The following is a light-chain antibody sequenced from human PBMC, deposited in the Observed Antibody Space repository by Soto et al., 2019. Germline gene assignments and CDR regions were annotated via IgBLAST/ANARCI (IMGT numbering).Light chain of an antibody. CDR3: QQYDNWPPYT. CDR2: GAS. CDR1: QSVGSA. J-gene: IGKJ2*01. Sequence: EIVMTRSPATLSVSPGERATLSCRASQSVGSALSWYQQKPDQAPRLLIYGASTRATGIPARFSGSGSGTEFTLTISSLQSEDYAVYYCQQYDNWPPYTFGQGTKVDIK. V-gene: IGKV3-15*01.